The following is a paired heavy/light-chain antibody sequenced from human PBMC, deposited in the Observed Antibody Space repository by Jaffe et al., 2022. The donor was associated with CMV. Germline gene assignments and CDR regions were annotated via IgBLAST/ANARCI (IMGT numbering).Heavy chain of an antibody. J-gene: IGHJ1*01. D-gene: IGHD5-12*01. CDR3: AKLRGRGYSAYGFQD. V-gene: IGHV5-51*01. Sequence: EVQLVQSGAEVKKPGESLKISCKASGYSFINYWIGWVRQMPGKGLEWMGVIYPGDSETRYSPSFQGQVTISADKSISTAYLQWNSLKASDTAMYYCAKLRGRGYSAYGFQDWGQGTLVSVSS. CDR1: GYSFINYW. CDR2: IYPGDSET.
Light chain of an antibody. Sequence: IVMTQTPLSLPVTPGEPASISCRSSQSLLDSDDGDTHLDWYLQKPGQSPQLLMYTLSYRASGVPDRFSGSGSGTDFTLKISRVEAEDVGVYYCMQRIEFPYTFGQGTKLEIK. CDR1: QSLLDSDDGDTH. CDR2: TLS. J-gene: IGKJ2*01. CDR3: MQRIEFPYT. V-gene: IGKV2-40*01.